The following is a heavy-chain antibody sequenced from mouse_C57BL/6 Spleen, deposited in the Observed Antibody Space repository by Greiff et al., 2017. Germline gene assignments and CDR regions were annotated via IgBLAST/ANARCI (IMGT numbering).Heavy chain of an antibody. CDR1: GYTFTSYW. CDR2: IDPSDSYT. V-gene: IGHV1-50*01. CDR3: ARRDLLLRFAY. J-gene: IGHJ3*01. D-gene: IGHD1-1*01. Sequence: QVQLQQPGAELVKPGASVKLSCKASGYTFTSYWMQWVKQRPGQGLEWIGEIDPSDSYTNYNQKFKGKATLTVDTSSSTAYMQLSSLTSADSAVYYCARRDLLLRFAYWGQGTLVTVSA.